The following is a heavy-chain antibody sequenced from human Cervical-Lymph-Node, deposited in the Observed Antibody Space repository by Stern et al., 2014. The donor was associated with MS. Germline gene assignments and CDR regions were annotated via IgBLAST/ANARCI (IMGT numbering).Heavy chain of an antibody. CDR2: VYPGDSDT. V-gene: IGHV5-51*01. Sequence: EVQLVESGAEVKKPGESLQISCKGSGYSFTAHWIAWVRQMPGKVLEWMGIVYPGDSDTRYSPSFQGQVTISADKSISTAYLQWSSLKASDTAMYYCARDYGDYAFDYWGQGTLVTVSS. CDR1: GYSFTAHW. J-gene: IGHJ4*02. D-gene: IGHD4-17*01. CDR3: ARDYGDYAFDY.